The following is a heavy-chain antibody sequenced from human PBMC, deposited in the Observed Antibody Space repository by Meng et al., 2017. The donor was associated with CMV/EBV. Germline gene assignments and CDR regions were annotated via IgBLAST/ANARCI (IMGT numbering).Heavy chain of an antibody. CDR2: ISSSGSTI. CDR1: GFTFSDYY. V-gene: IGHV3-11*01. Sequence: GESLKISCAASGFTFSDYYMSWIRQAPGKGLEWVSYISSSGSTIYYADSVKGRFTISRDNAKNSLYLQMNSLRAEDTAVYYCARDGSSSSAFGDYYYYDMDVWGQGTTVTVSS. J-gene: IGHJ6*02. CDR3: ARDGSSSSAFGDYYYYDMDV. D-gene: IGHD6-6*01.